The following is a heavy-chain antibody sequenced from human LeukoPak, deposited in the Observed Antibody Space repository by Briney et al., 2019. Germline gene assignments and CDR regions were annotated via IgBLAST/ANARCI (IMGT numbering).Heavy chain of an antibody. J-gene: IGHJ4*02. V-gene: IGHV4-59*01. CDR2: IYYSGST. CDR3: ARGGYSGCYYYFDY. D-gene: IGHD3-22*01. CDR1: GGSISRYY. Sequence: SETLSLTCTVSGGSISRYYWSWVRQPPGKGLEWIGYIYYSGSTNYNPSLMSRVTISVDTSKNQFSLKVSTVTAADTAVYYCARGGYSGCYYYFDYWGQGTLVTVSS.